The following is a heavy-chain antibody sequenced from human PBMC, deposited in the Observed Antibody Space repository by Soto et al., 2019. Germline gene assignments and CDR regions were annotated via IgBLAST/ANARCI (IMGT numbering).Heavy chain of an antibody. Sequence: QVQLQESGPGLVRPSGTVSLTCAVSGLSISSDNWWSWVRQPPGKGLEWIGEIHHSGSTNYNPSRKSRVTMSVVPSKDLFSLTLNSVTAADTAFYYCARDQGSHPGDWGQGTLVYVSS. CDR2: IHHSGST. D-gene: IGHD6-13*01. J-gene: IGHJ4*02. CDR3: ARDQGSHPGD. V-gene: IGHV4-4*02. CDR1: GLSISSDNW.